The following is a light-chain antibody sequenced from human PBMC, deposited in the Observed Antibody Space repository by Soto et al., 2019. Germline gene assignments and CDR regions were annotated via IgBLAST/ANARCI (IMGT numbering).Light chain of an antibody. CDR1: SCNIGAGYD. CDR2: GNS. V-gene: IGLV1-40*01. J-gene: IGLJ3*02. CDR3: QSYDSSLSAL. Sequence: QCVLTQPPSVSGAPGQRVTISCTGSSCNIGAGYDVHWYQQLPGTAPKLLIYGNSNRPSGVPDRFSGSKSGTSASLAITGLQAEDEADYYCQSYDSSLSALFGGGTQLTVL.